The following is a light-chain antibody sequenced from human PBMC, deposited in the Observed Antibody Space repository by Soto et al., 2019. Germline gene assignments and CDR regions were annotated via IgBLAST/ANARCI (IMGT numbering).Light chain of an antibody. CDR3: QQYYNSVT. CDR2: WAS. CDR1: QSVVFSSNKQNY. V-gene: IGKV4-1*01. Sequence: DIVMTQSPDSLAVSLGERATINCKSSQSVVFSSNKQNYLAWYQQKPGQTPKLLIYWASTRKFGVLERFSGSLSGTDFTLTINSLQAEDVAVYYCQQYYNSVTFGQGTRVEL. J-gene: IGKJ1*01.